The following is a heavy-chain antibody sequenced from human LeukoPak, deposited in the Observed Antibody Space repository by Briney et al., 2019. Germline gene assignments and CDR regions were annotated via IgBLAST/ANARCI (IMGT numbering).Heavy chain of an antibody. CDR3: ARVSGEYYYDSSGYSDY. J-gene: IGHJ4*02. V-gene: IGHV1-58*01. Sequence: ASVKVSCKASGFTFTSSAVQWVRQARGQRLEWIGWIVVGSGNTNYAQKFQGRVTITADKSTSTAYMELSSLRSEDTAVYYCARVSGEYYYDSSGYSDYWGQGTLVTVSS. D-gene: IGHD3-22*01. CDR2: IVVGSGNT. CDR1: GFTFTSSA.